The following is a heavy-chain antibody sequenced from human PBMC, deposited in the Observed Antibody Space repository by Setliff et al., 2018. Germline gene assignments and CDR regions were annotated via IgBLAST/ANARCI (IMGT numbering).Heavy chain of an antibody. Sequence: SVKVSCKASGGTIGDYGITWVRQAPGQGLEWMGGIILIFDRTKYAQKFQGRVTITADKSTSTAYMELSSLKSEDTAVYYCATDPTAIAFYSNQYYVHVWGKGTTVTVSS. CDR2: IILIFDRT. CDR3: ATDPTAIAFYSNQYYVHV. CDR1: GGTIGDYG. V-gene: IGHV1-69*06. J-gene: IGHJ6*03. D-gene: IGHD2-21*02.